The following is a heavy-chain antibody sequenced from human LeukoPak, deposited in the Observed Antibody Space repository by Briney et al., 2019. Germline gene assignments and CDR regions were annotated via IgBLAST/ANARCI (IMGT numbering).Heavy chain of an antibody. J-gene: IGHJ4*02. V-gene: IGHV1-2*02. D-gene: IGHD3-16*02. CDR3: ASSPYDYVWGSYRPLDY. CDR1: GYIFTGYY. Sequence: ASVKVSCKASGYIFTGYYMHWVRQAPGQGLEWMGWINPNSGGTNYAQKFQGRVTMTRDTSISTAYMELSRLRSDDTAVYYCASSPYDYVWGSYRPLDYWGQGTLVTVSS. CDR2: INPNSGGT.